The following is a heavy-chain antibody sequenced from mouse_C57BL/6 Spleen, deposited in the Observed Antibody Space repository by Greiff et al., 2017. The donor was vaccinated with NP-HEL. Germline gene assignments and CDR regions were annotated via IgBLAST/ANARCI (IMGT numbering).Heavy chain of an antibody. V-gene: IGHV1-55*01. CDR1: GYTFTSYW. Sequence: QVQLQQPGAELVKPGASVKMSCKASGYTFTSYWITWVKQRPGQGLEWIGDIYPGSGSTNYNEKFKSKATLTVDTSSSTAYMQLSSLTSEDSAVYYCARGGIYGNYGLWYFDVWGTGTTVTVSS. J-gene: IGHJ1*03. D-gene: IGHD2-1*01. CDR3: ARGGIYGNYGLWYFDV. CDR2: IYPGSGST.